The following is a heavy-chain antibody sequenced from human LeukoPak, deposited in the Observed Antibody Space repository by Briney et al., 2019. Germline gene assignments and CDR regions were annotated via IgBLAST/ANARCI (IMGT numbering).Heavy chain of an antibody. D-gene: IGHD7-27*01. CDR2: IRHDGADQ. Sequence: GGSLRLSCVGSGFTFSVHWVRQVPGKGLEWLAFIRHDGADQHYADSVRGRFTISRDNSKNTVYLQMNSLRPEDTALYYCAKDGNWASVSWGQGTLVTVSS. CDR3: AKDGNWASVS. J-gene: IGHJ5*02. V-gene: IGHV3-30*02. CDR1: GFTFS.